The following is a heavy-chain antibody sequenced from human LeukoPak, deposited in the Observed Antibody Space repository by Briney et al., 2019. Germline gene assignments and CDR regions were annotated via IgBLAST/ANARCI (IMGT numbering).Heavy chain of an antibody. CDR2: VYSGGNT. Sequence: GGSLRLSCAASGFTFSVAAMTWVRQAPGKGLEWVSVVYSGGNTYYADSVKGRFTISRDISNNTVSLQMNSLRAEDTAVYFCAGGRTRDYWGQGTLVTVSS. J-gene: IGHJ4*02. D-gene: IGHD2-2*01. V-gene: IGHV3-66*01. CDR3: AGGRTRDY. CDR1: GFTFSVAA.